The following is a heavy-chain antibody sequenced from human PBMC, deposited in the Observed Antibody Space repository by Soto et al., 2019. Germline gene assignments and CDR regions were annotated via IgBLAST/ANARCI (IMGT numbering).Heavy chain of an antibody. D-gene: IGHD6-13*01. Sequence: ASVKVSCKASGYTFSHHGFSWVRQVPGQGLEWMGLISAYNGSTNYAQKLQGRVTMTTDTSTSTAYMELRSLRSDDTAVYYCARDSGWIAAAGTDYWGQGTLVTVSS. CDR3: ARDSGWIAAAGTDY. CDR2: ISAYNGST. V-gene: IGHV1-18*01. J-gene: IGHJ4*02. CDR1: GYTFSHHG.